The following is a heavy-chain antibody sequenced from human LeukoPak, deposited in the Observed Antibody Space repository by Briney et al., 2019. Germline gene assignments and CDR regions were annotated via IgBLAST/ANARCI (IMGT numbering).Heavy chain of an antibody. CDR2: IWYDGSNK. J-gene: IGHJ4*02. V-gene: IGHV3-33*06. Sequence: GRSLRLSCAASGFTFSSYDMHWVRQAPGKGLEWVAVIWYDGSNKYYADSVKGRFTISRDNSKNTLYLQMNSLRAEDTAVYYCAKDLGRLGELSLDYWGQGTLVTVSS. CDR1: GFTFSSYD. D-gene: IGHD3-16*02. CDR3: AKDLGRLGELSLDY.